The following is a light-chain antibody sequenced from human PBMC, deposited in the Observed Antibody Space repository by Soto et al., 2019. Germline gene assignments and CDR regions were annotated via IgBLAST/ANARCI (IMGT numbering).Light chain of an antibody. V-gene: IGKV3-20*01. CDR3: QQCGSSPWT. CDR2: ATS. J-gene: IGKJ1*01. CDR1: QSVSSDF. Sequence: DIGLTQSPGTLSSSPGQRATLSCRASQSVSSDFLAWFQQRPGQAPRLLISATSRRATGIPDRFSGSGSGTDFTLTISRLEPEDFAVYYCQQCGSSPWTFGQGTKVELK.